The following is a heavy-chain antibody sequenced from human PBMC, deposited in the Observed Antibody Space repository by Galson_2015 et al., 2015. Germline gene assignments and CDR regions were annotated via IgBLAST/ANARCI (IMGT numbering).Heavy chain of an antibody. CDR2: IPHDGSDK. J-gene: IGHJ6*02. Sequence: SLRLSCAASGFTFSTYGMHWVRQAPGKGLEWVAVIPHDGSDKYYVDSVKGRFTVSRDNSKNTLFLQMNSLRTEDTAVYYCAKRRSYGMDVWGQGTTVTVSS. D-gene: IGHD6-19*01. CDR3: AKRRSYGMDV. CDR1: GFTFSTYG. V-gene: IGHV3-30*18.